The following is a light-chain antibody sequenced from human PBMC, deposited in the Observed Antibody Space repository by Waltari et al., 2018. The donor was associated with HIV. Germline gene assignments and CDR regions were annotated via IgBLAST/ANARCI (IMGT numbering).Light chain of an antibody. CDR3: CSYAGSSTFGV. CDR2: EVS. Sequence: QSALTQPASVSGSPGQSITISCTGTSSDVGSYNLVSWYQQYPGKAPKLMIFEVSKRPSGVSNRFSGSKSGNTASLTISGLQAEDEADYYCCSYAGSSTFGVFGGGTKLTVL. J-gene: IGLJ3*02. CDR1: SSDVGSYNL. V-gene: IGLV2-23*02.